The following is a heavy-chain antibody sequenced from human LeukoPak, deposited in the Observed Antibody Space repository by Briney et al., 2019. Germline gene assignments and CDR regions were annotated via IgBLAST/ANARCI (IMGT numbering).Heavy chain of an antibody. D-gene: IGHD3-3*01. V-gene: IGHV4-39*01. CDR2: IYYSGST. Sequence: PSETLSRTCTVSGGSISSSIYYWGWIRQPPGKGLEWIGSIYYSGSTYYNPSLKSRVTISVDTSKNQFSLKLSSVTAADTAVYYCARHSTSDYDFWSGYPDCFDYWGQGTLVTVSS. J-gene: IGHJ4*02. CDR3: ARHSTSDYDFWSGYPDCFDY. CDR1: GGSISSSIYY.